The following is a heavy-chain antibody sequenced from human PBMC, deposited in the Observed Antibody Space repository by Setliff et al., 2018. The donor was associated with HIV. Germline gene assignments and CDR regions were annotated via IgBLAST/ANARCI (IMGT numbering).Heavy chain of an antibody. CDR3: ATAGGRSWFDP. V-gene: IGHV1-2*02. D-gene: IGHD3-16*01. CDR1: GYTFIGDY. J-gene: IGHJ5*02. CDR2: INPNSGGT. Sequence: ASVKVSCKASGYTFIGDYMHWVRQAPGQGLEWMGWINPNSGGTNFAQKFQGRVTMTRDTSISTAYMELNSLRSDDTAVYYCATAGGRSWFDPWGPGTLVTVSS.